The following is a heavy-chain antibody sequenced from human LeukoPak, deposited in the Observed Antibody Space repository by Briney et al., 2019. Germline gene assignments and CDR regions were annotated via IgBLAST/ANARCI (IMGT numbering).Heavy chain of an antibody. V-gene: IGHV3-7*01. Sequence: GGSLRLSCAASGFPFSSYWMSWVRQTLGKGLEWVANIKEDGSEKYYVDSVKGRFTISRDNAKNSLYLQMNSLRAEDTAFYYCARDPGYGSGTYLDDNWGQGTLVTVSS. D-gene: IGHD3-10*01. CDR1: GFPFSSYW. CDR2: IKEDGSEK. CDR3: ARDPGYGSGTYLDDN. J-gene: IGHJ4*02.